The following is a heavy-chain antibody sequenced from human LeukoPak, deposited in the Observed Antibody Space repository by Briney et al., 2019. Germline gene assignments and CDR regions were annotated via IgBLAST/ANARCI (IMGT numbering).Heavy chain of an antibody. CDR1: GGSISSYY. D-gene: IGHD4-17*01. J-gene: IGHJ4*02. Sequence: PSETLSLTCTVSGGSISSYYWSWIRQPAGKGLEWIGRIYTSGSTNYNPSLKSRVTMSVDTSKNHFSLKLSSVTAADTAVYYCARSKSGGDYIFFDYWGLGTLVTVSS. CDR2: IYTSGST. V-gene: IGHV4-4*07. CDR3: ARSKSGGDYIFFDY.